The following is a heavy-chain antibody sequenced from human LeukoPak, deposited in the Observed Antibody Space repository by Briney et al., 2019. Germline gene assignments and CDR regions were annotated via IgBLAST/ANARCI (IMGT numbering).Heavy chain of an antibody. CDR1: GYTFTNSY. J-gene: IGHJ3*02. V-gene: IGHV1-46*01. CDR3: AREGYCSGGTCRGNDAFDI. Sequence: ASVKVSCKASGYTFTNSYIHWVRQAPGQGLEWMGIINPSGGSTNYAQKFQGRVTMTRDMSTRTVYMELSSLRFEDTAVYYCAREGYCSGGTCRGNDAFDIWGQGTMVTVSS. D-gene: IGHD2-15*01. CDR2: INPSGGST.